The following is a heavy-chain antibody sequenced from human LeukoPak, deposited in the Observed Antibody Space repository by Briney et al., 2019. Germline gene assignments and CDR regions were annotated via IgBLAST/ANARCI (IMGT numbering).Heavy chain of an antibody. J-gene: IGHJ4*02. D-gene: IGHD1-26*01. CDR1: GDSIRGYY. CDR2: IYYSGTT. V-gene: IGHV4-59*01. Sequence: SETLSLTCTVSGDSIRGYYWSWIRQPPGKGLEWIGNIYYSGTTNYNPSLKSRVTISVDTSKNQFSLKLSSVTAADTAIYYCARGGSYHGYWGQGTLVTVSS. CDR3: ARGGSYHGY.